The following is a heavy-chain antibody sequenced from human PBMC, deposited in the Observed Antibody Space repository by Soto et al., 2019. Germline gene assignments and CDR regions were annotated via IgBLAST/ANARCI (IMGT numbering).Heavy chain of an antibody. V-gene: IGHV3-48*03. Sequence: GGSLRLSCAVSGFTVSSCEMNWVRQAPGKGPEWVSYINTGGVTIYADSVKGRYTISRDNAQNSLLMQMNSLRAEDTAIYYCTRDKGDKVAYGMDVWGQGTTVTVSS. CDR1: GFTVSSCE. CDR3: TRDKGDKVAYGMDV. CDR2: INTGGVTI. D-gene: IGHD3-16*01. J-gene: IGHJ6*02.